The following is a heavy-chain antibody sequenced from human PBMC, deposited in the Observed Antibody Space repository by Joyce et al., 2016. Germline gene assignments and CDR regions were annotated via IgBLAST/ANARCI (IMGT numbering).Heavy chain of an antibody. CDR2: MIGSGGST. J-gene: IGHJ4*02. CDR3: AKARSFDWPYYFDY. V-gene: IGHV3-23*01. CDR1: GVTFSSYA. D-gene: IGHD3-9*01. Sequence: EVQLLESGGGLVQPGGFLRFSCAASGVTFSSYAMSWVGQAPGKGLDGVSAMIGSGGSTYYSDSVKGRFTISRDKSKNTLYLQMNSLRAEYTAVYYCAKARSFDWPYYFDYWGQGTLVTVSS.